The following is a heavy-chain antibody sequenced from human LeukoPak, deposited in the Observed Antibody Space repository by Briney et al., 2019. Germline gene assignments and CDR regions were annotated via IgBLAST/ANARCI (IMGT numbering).Heavy chain of an antibody. J-gene: IGHJ4*02. CDR2: RYETGST. V-gene: IGHV4-39*01. Sequence: SETLSLTCSIFGDSINKSAFYWGWIRQSPGKGLEWIGSRYETGSTFQNPSLKSRVTISVDTSKNQFFLSLTSATAADTAVYFCARHYGLNYYDSTALEYWGQGILVTVSS. D-gene: IGHD3-22*01. CDR1: GDSINKSAFY. CDR3: ARHYGLNYYDSTALEY.